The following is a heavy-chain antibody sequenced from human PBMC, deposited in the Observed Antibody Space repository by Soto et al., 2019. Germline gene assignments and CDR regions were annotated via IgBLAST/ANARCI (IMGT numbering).Heavy chain of an antibody. CDR1: GYTFYSHS. D-gene: IGHD5-18*01. V-gene: IGHV1-18*01. J-gene: IGHJ6*02. Sequence: QAQLVQSGAEVKKPGASVKVSCKASGYTFYSHSISWVRQAPGQGRGWMGRMSSDNGKTRYAQKFQGRVTMTTDTSWSTVYRELRNLRSDDTAVYYCARCIQQAYYSGMDVWGQGTTVTVSS. CDR2: MSSDNGKT. CDR3: ARCIQQAYYSGMDV.